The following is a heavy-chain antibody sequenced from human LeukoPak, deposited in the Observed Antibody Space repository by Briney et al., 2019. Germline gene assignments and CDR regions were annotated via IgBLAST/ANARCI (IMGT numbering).Heavy chain of an antibody. CDR1: GYGFTSYW. Sequence: GEAPQISSQGSGYGFTSYWIGWVRPMPGKGLEWMGIIYPGDSDTRYSPSFQGQVTISADKSINTAYLQWSSLKASDTALYYCARPQTAGYSSGWSDWGQGTLVTVFS. D-gene: IGHD6-19*01. CDR2: IYPGDSDT. CDR3: ARPQTAGYSSGWSD. J-gene: IGHJ4*02. V-gene: IGHV5-51*01.